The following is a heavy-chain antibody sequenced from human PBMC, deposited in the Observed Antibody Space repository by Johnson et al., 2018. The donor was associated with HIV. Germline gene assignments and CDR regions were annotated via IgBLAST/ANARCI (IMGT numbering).Heavy chain of an antibody. Sequence: QVQLVESGGGVVQPARSLGLSCSASGFTFSRNAMHWVRQPPGKGLEWVAVISFDGSNKYYADSVRGRFTISRDNSKNTLYLQMNSLRAEDTAVYYCASAYYDSSDFYKNAFDIWGQGTMVTVSS. J-gene: IGHJ3*02. CDR3: ASAYYDSSDFYKNAFDI. V-gene: IGHV3-30*04. CDR1: GFTFSRNA. CDR2: ISFDGSNK. D-gene: IGHD3-22*01.